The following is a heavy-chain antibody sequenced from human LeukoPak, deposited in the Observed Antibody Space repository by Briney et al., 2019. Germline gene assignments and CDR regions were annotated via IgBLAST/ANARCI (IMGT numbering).Heavy chain of an antibody. Sequence: GGSLRLSCAASGFTSDDYGMSWVRQAPGKGLEWVSGIKWNGGSTGYADSVKGRFTISRDNAKNSLYLQMNSLRAEDTAVYYCAKDVKTYYYDSSGYSPFDYWGQGTLVTVSS. CDR1: GFTSDDYG. CDR2: IKWNGGST. D-gene: IGHD3-22*01. CDR3: AKDVKTYYYDSSGYSPFDY. V-gene: IGHV3-20*04. J-gene: IGHJ4*02.